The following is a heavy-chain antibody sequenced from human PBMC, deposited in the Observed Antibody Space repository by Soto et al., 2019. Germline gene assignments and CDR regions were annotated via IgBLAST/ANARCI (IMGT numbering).Heavy chain of an antibody. Sequence: QVQLVQSEAEVKKPGASVKVSCKASGYTFTGYYIHWVRQAPGQGLEWMGWINPHSGDTNYAQKFQGWVTMTRDTSISTAYMEVTRLRSDDTAVYYCARDGVGSSGWCNWGQGTPVTVSS. V-gene: IGHV1-2*04. CDR1: GYTFTGYY. J-gene: IGHJ4*02. CDR3: ARDGVGSSGWCN. D-gene: IGHD6-19*01. CDR2: INPHSGDT.